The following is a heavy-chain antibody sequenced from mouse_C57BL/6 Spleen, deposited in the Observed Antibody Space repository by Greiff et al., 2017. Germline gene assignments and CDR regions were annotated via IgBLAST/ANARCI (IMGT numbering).Heavy chain of an antibody. V-gene: IGHV1-72*01. CDR2: IDPNSGGT. CDR1: GYTFTSYW. CDR3: ASAFITTVVAPFDY. Sequence: QVQLQQPGAELVKPGASVKLSCKASGYTFTSYWMHWVKQRPGRGPEWIGRIDPNSGGTKYNEKFKSKATLTVDKPSSTAYMQLSSLTSEDSAVYYCASAFITTVVAPFDYWGQGTTLTVSS. D-gene: IGHD1-1*01. J-gene: IGHJ2*01.